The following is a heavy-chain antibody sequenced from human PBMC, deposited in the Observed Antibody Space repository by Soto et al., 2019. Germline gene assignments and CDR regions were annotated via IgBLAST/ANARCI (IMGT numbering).Heavy chain of an antibody. CDR1: GFTFSSYA. D-gene: IGHD5-12*01. CDR2: ISGSGGSI. V-gene: IGHV3-23*01. J-gene: IGHJ6*04. Sequence: GGSLRLSCAASGFTFSSYAMSWVRQAPGKGLEWVSDISGSGGSIYYADSVKGRFTISRDNAKNTLYLQMNSLRAEDTAVYYCARCLGYSGYDEGSDVWGKGTTVTVSS. CDR3: ARCLGYSGYDEGSDV.